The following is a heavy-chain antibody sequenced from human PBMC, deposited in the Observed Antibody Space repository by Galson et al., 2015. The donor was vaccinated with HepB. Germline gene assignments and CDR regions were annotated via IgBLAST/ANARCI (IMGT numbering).Heavy chain of an antibody. CDR1: GYTFTSYG. V-gene: IGHV1-18*01. CDR3: ARDRGPQKYQLGAFDI. J-gene: IGHJ3*02. D-gene: IGHD2-2*01. CDR2: ISAYNGNT. Sequence: SVKVSCKASGYTFTSYGISWVRQAPGQGLEWMGWISAYNGNTNYAQKLQGRVTMTTDTSTSTAYMELRSLRSDDTAVYYCARDRGPQKYQLGAFDIWGQGTMVTVSS.